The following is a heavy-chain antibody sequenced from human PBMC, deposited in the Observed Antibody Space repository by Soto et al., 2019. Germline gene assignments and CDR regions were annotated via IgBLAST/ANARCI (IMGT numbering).Heavy chain of an antibody. V-gene: IGHV3-33*01. Sequence: QVQMVESGGGVVQPGTSLRLSCVASGFTFGRSGMHWVRQAPGGALEWVAIIWFDGSKKYYADSVKGRLTVSRDNSKNTLYLQMDSLRGDDTAVYYCARDLNTGYIDYWGQGILVTVSS. D-gene: IGHD5-12*01. J-gene: IGHJ4*02. CDR2: IWFDGSKK. CDR1: GFTFGRSG. CDR3: ARDLNTGYIDY.